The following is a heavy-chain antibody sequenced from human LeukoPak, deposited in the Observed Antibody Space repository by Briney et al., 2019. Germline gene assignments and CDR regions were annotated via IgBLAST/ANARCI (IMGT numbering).Heavy chain of an antibody. Sequence: ASVKVSCKASGYTFTGYYMHWVRQAPGQGLEWMGWINPNSGGTNYAQKFQGRVTMTRDTSISTAYMELSRLRSDDTAVYYCARDRAREGITNFGVVKNAFDIWGQGTMVTVSS. V-gene: IGHV1-2*02. CDR2: INPNSGGT. CDR1: GYTFTGYY. J-gene: IGHJ3*02. D-gene: IGHD3-3*01. CDR3: ARDRAREGITNFGVVKNAFDI.